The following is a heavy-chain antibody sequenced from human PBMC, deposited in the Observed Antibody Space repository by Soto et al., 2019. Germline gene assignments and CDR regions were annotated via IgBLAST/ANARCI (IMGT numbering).Heavy chain of an antibody. CDR2: VYNNGRT. CDR3: ARTTGDSVWFDS. CDR1: GASISNYY. J-gene: IGHJ5*01. Sequence: SETLSLTCSVSGASISNYYWSWIRQPPGKGLEWIGYVYNNGRTNYNPSLTSRITILLDTSKDQFSLRLSSVTAADTALYYRARTTGDSVWFDSWGQGTLVTVSS. V-gene: IGHV4-59*13. D-gene: IGHD1-1*01.